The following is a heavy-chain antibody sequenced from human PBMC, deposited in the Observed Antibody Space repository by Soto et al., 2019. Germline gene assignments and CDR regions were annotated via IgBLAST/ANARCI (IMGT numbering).Heavy chain of an antibody. Sequence: GPTLVNPTQTLTLTCTFSGFSLSTSGVGVGWIRQPPGKALEWLALIYWDDDKHYSPSLKNRLTITKDTSKNQVILTMTNMDPVDTATYYCAHSDIPLYDSSGYYFDYWGQGTLVTVSS. V-gene: IGHV2-5*02. CDR2: IYWDDDK. D-gene: IGHD3-22*01. J-gene: IGHJ4*02. CDR3: AHSDIPLYDSSGYYFDY. CDR1: GFSLSTSGVG.